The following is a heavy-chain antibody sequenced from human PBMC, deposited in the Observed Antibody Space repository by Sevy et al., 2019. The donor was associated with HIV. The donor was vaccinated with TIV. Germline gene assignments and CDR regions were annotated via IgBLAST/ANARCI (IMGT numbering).Heavy chain of an antibody. CDR2: ISGSGGYT. CDR3: TNRGVVIITGFDY. Sequence: GGSLRLSCAAAGFIFNSHAMSWVRQAPGKGLEWVSTISGSGGYTYCADSVKGRFTISRDNSKNTVDLQMNSLRAEDTAVYYCTNRGVVIITGFDYWGQGTLVTVSS. CDR1: GFIFNSHA. J-gene: IGHJ4*02. D-gene: IGHD1-20*01. V-gene: IGHV3-23*01.